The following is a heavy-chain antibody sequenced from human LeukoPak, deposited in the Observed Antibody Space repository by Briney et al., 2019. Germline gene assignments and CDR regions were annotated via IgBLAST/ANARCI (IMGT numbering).Heavy chain of an antibody. J-gene: IGHJ3*01. D-gene: IGHD3-9*01. CDR1: AVSINHEY. CDR2: VYPNGAA. CDR3: ARAKHKLVYHSFNL. V-gene: IGHV4-59*01. Sequence: PSETLSLTCTVSAVSINHEYWNWIRQAPGKGLEWIGCVYPNGAANYSPSLKSRVTISVDTSKNQIFLKVNTVTAADTAVYFCARAKHKLVYHSFNLWGQGTMVTVSS.